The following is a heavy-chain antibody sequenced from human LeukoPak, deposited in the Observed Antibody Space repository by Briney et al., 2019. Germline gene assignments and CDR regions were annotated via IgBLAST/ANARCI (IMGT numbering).Heavy chain of an antibody. J-gene: IGHJ3*02. CDR3: AGTTHRTSDAFDI. CDR2: ISSYNGNT. Sequence: ASVKVSCKASGYTFTSYGISWVRQAPGQGLEWMGWISSYNGNTNYAQKLQGRVTMTTDTSTTTAYMELNSLRSDGTAVYYGAGTTHRTSDAFDIWGQGAMVTVSS. CDR1: GYTFTSYG. D-gene: IGHD4-11*01. V-gene: IGHV1-18*01.